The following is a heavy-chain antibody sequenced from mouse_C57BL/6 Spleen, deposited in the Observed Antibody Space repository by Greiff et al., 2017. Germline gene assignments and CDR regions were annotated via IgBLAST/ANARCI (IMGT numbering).Heavy chain of an antibody. J-gene: IGHJ2*01. Sequence: EVKVEESGGGLVKPGGSLKLSCAASGFTFSSYAMSWVRQTPEKRLEWVATISDGGSYTYYPDNVKGRFTISRDNAKNNLYLQMSHLKSEDTAMYYCARDRGITTVFDYWGQGTTLTVSS. V-gene: IGHV5-4*01. D-gene: IGHD1-1*01. CDR2: ISDGGSYT. CDR3: ARDRGITTVFDY. CDR1: GFTFSSYA.